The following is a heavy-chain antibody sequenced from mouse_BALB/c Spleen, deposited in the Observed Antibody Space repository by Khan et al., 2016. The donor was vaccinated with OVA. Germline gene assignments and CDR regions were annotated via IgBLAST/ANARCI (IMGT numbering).Heavy chain of an antibody. CDR1: GFSLPNYS. D-gene: IGHD2-4*01. CDR2: IWSAGST. Sequence: VQLQESGPGLVQPSQSLSITCTVSGFSLPNYSVHWVRQSPGKGLEWLGVIWSAGSTDYTEAFISRLTISKDNSRSQVFFKMNNLQPNDTAIDYCARRGYDYGRGALFAYWGQGTLVTVSA. V-gene: IGHV2-2*02. CDR3: ARRGYDYGRGALFAY. J-gene: IGHJ3*01.